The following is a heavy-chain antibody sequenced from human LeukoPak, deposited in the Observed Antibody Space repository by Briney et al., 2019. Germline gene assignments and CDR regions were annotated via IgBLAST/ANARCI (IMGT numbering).Heavy chain of an antibody. V-gene: IGHV3-11*04. Sequence: GGSLRLSCAASGFRFDSFYMGWIRQVPGKGLDYIAFISASGAVPYYAESVKGRFTISRDNAKNSVSLQMNSLSADDTAVYYCARYLIVASEDYWGLGTLVTVSS. D-gene: IGHD3-22*01. CDR3: ARYLIVASEDY. CDR1: GFRFDSFY. J-gene: IGHJ4*02. CDR2: ISASGAVP.